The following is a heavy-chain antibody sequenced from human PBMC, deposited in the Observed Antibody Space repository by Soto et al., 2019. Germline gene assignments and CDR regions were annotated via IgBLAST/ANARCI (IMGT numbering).Heavy chain of an antibody. CDR2: IYHSGST. CDR1: GGSISSGGYS. D-gene: IGHD6-19*01. CDR3: ARGSVAARYNWLDP. Sequence: PSETLSLTCAVSGGSISSGGYSWSWIRQPPGKGLEWIGYIYHSGSTYSNPSLKSRVTISVDRSKNQFSLKLSSVTAADTAVYYCARGSVAARYNWLDPWGQGTLVTVSS. J-gene: IGHJ5*02. V-gene: IGHV4-30-2*01.